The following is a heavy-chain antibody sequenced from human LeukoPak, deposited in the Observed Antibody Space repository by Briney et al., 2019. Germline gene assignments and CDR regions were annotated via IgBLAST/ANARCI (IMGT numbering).Heavy chain of an antibody. J-gene: IGHJ3*02. CDR2: ISYDGSNK. CDR1: GFTFSSYS. V-gene: IGHV3-30*03. Sequence: GGSLRLSCAASGFTFSSYSMNWVRQAPGKGLEWVAVISYDGSNKYYADSVKGRFTISRDNSKNTLYLQMNSLRAEDTAVYYCARAGGYYYDSTGDAFDIWGQGTMVTVSS. D-gene: IGHD3-22*01. CDR3: ARAGGYYYDSTGDAFDI.